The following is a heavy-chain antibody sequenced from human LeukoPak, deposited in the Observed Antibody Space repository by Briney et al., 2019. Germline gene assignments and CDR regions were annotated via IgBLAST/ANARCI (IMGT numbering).Heavy chain of an antibody. CDR1: GGSFSGYY. J-gene: IGHJ4*02. CDR3: ARFGYYGGTDY. Sequence: SETLSLTCAVYGGSFSGYYWSWIRQPPGNGLEWIGEINHSGSTNYNPSLKSRVTISVDTSKNQFSLKLSSVTAADTAVYYCARFGYYGGTDYWGQGTLVTVSS. V-gene: IGHV4-34*01. D-gene: IGHD4-23*01. CDR2: INHSGST.